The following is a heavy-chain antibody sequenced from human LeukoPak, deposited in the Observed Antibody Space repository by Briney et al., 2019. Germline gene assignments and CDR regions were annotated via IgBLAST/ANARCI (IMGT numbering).Heavy chain of an antibody. CDR3: ATSADSPGNS. CDR1: GFTFSSYW. J-gene: IGHJ1*01. Sequence: GGSLRLSCAASGFTFSSYWMSWVRQAPGKGLEWVANVNPDGRVIFYVDSVKGRFTISRDNAKNSLYLQTSNLRVEDTAVYYCATSADSPGNSWGQGTLIAVSS. D-gene: IGHD4-23*01. CDR2: VNPDGRVI. V-gene: IGHV3-7*01.